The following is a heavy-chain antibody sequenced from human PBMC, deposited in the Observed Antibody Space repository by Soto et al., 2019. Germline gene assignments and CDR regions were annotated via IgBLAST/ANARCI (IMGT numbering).Heavy chain of an antibody. V-gene: IGHV4-39*01. CDR1: GGSISSSSYY. D-gene: IGHD2-2*01. Sequence: QLQLQESGPGLVKPSETLSLTCTVSGGSISSSSYYWGWIRQPPGKGLEWIGSIYYSGSTYYNPSLKSRVTISVDTSTNQFSLKLSSVTAAVTAVYYCARVPAAYYFDYWGQGTLVTVSS. CDR3: ARVPAAYYFDY. J-gene: IGHJ4*02. CDR2: IYYSGST.